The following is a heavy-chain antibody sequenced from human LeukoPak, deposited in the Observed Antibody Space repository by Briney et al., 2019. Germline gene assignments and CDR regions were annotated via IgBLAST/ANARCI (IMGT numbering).Heavy chain of an antibody. J-gene: IGHJ6*02. V-gene: IGHV3-66*04. CDR1: GFTFSSYE. Sequence: GGSLRLSCAASGFTFSSYEMNWVRQAPGKGLEWVSVHYSGSTTYYADSVKGRFTISRDNSKNMLYLQMNSLRAEDTAVYYCARLPAYYYGMDVWGQGTTVTVSS. CDR3: ARLPAYYYGMDV. CDR2: HYSGSTT.